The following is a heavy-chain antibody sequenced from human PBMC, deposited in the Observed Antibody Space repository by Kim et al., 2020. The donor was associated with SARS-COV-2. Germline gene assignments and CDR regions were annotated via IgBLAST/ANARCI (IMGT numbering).Heavy chain of an antibody. D-gene: IGHD4-17*01. CDR3: AKYDSVTYFDY. Sequence: TYYADSVKGRFTISRDNSNNTLYLQMNSLRAEDTAVYYCAKYDSVTYFDYWGQGTLVTVSS. J-gene: IGHJ4*02. V-gene: IGHV3-23*01. CDR2: T.